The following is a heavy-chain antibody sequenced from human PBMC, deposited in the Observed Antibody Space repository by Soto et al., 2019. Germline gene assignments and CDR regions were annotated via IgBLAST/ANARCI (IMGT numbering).Heavy chain of an antibody. Sequence: EVQLVESRGGLVKPGESLRLSCTASGFTFNYAWMSWVRQAPGKGLEWVARIRTKTDDEATDYAAPVKGRFSVSRDDSKNTVHLQMNSLKTEDTAVYYCAKGAPTGTFFDYWGQGILVTVSS. J-gene: IGHJ4*02. CDR2: IRTKTDDEAT. CDR1: GFTFNYAW. CDR3: AKGAPTGTFFDY. V-gene: IGHV3-15*01. D-gene: IGHD3-10*01.